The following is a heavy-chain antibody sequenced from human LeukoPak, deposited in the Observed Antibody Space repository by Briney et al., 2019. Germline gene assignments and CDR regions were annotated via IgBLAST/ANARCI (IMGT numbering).Heavy chain of an antibody. Sequence: PGESLKISCKGSGYRFTSYWIGWVRQMPGKGLEWMGIINSGDSDTRYSPSFQGQVTISADKSISTAYLQWSSLKASDTAMYYCARHPDCTRTSCYVDYYGMDVWGQGTTVTVSS. V-gene: IGHV5-51*01. D-gene: IGHD2-2*01. CDR3: ARHPDCTRTSCYVDYYGMDV. CDR1: GYRFTSYW. J-gene: IGHJ6*02. CDR2: INSGDSDT.